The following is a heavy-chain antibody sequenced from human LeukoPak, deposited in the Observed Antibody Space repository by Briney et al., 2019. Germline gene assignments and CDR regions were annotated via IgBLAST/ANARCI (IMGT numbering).Heavy chain of an antibody. V-gene: IGHV3-30-3*01. CDR2: ISYDGSNK. CDR3: ARSPRDSLRPRTNYYGMDV. Sequence: GGSLRLSCAASGFTFSSHAMHWVRQAPGKGLEWVAVISYDGSNKYYADSVKGRFTISRDNSKNTLYLQMNSLRAEDTAVYYCARSPRDSLRPRTNYYGMDVWGQGTTVTVSS. D-gene: IGHD1-1*01. J-gene: IGHJ6*02. CDR1: GFTFSSHA.